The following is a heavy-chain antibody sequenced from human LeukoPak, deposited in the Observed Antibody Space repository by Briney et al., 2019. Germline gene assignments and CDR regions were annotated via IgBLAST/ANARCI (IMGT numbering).Heavy chain of an antibody. D-gene: IGHD2/OR15-2a*01. CDR3: ARSGLSRFGF. V-gene: IGHV3-23*01. Sequence: PGGSLRLSCAASGFTFSNAWMSWVRQAPGKGLEWVSGISGSGGSTYYADSVKGRFTISRDNSRNTLYLQMNSLRAEDTAVYYCARSGLSRFGFWGQGTLVTVSS. J-gene: IGHJ4*02. CDR1: GFTFSNAW. CDR2: ISGSGGST.